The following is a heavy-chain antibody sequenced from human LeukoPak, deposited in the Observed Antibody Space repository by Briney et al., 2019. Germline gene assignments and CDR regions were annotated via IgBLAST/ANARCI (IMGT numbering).Heavy chain of an antibody. Sequence: SGPTLVKPTRTLTLTCTFSGFSLSTSGVGVGWIRQPPGKALEWLALNYWNDDKRYSPSLKSRLTITKDTSKNQVVLTMTHMDPVDTATYYCAHSASSSWYEKEFDYWCQGTLVTVSS. CDR2: NYWNDDK. CDR3: AHSASSSWYEKEFDY. D-gene: IGHD6-13*01. J-gene: IGHJ4*02. CDR1: GFSLSTSGVG. V-gene: IGHV2-5*01.